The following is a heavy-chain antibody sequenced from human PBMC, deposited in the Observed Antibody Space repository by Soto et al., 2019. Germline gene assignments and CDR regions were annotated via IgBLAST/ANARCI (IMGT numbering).Heavy chain of an antibody. CDR2: INHSGST. CDR3: ARVLVRGVITYYYYYGMDV. V-gene: IGHV4-34*01. CDR1: GGSFGGYY. D-gene: IGHD3-10*01. J-gene: IGHJ6*02. Sequence: SETLSLTCAVYGGSFGGYYWSWIRQPPGKGLEWIGEINHSGSTNYNPSLKSRVTISVDTSKNQFSLKLSSVTAADTAVYYCARVLVRGVITYYYYYGMDVWGQGTTVTVSS.